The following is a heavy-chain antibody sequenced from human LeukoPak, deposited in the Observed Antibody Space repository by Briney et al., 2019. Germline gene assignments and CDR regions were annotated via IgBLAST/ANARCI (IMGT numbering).Heavy chain of an antibody. CDR3: ARFIAAAEYYFDY. CDR1: GFTFSSYS. V-gene: IGHV3-21*01. J-gene: IGHJ4*02. D-gene: IGHD6-13*01. CDR2: ISSSSSYI. Sequence: GGSLRPSRAASGFTFSSYSMNWVRQAPGKGLEWVSSISSSSSYIYYADSVKGRFTISRDNAKNSLYLQMNSLRAEDTAVYYCARFIAAAEYYFDYWGQGTLVTVSS.